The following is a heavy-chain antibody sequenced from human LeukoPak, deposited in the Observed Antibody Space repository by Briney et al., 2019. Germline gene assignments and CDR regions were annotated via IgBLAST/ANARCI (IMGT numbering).Heavy chain of an antibody. CDR1: GYTFSSYG. V-gene: IGHV1-18*01. D-gene: IGHD2-2*01. J-gene: IGHJ4*02. Sequence: ASVKVSCKSSGYTFSSYGISWVRQAPGQGLEWMGWISAYNGNTNNAQKLQGRVTMTTDTSTSTAYMELRSLRSDDTAVYYCAREGPYCSSTSCHPADYWGQGTLVTVSS. CDR3: AREGPYCSSTSCHPADY. CDR2: ISAYNGNT.